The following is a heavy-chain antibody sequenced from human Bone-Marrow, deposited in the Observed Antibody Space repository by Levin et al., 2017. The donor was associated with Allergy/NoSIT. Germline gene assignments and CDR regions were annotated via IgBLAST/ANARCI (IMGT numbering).Heavy chain of an antibody. CDR2: INPKSGGT. V-gene: IGHV1-2*02. J-gene: IGHJ6*02. D-gene: IGHD3-16*01. CDR1: GYTFTDYY. CDR3: ARDGAMDV. Sequence: ASVKVSCRTSGYTFTDYYMHWVRQAPGQGLEWLGWINPKSGGTNYAQKIQGRLTLTRDTSISTAYMELNRLRSDDTAVYYCARDGAMDVWGQGTTVTVSS.